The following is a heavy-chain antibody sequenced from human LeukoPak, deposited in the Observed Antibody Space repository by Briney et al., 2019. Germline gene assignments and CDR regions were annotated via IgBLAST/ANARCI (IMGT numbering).Heavy chain of an antibody. J-gene: IGHJ4*02. CDR1: GYTFTNYG. V-gene: IGHV1-18*01. Sequence: ASVKVSCKTSGYTFTNYGITWVRQAPGQGLECMGWVSAYADNTNYVQKIQGRVTMTTDTSTSTAYMELRSLRSDDTAVYYCARDCIGCHGFDYWGQGTLVTVSS. CDR2: VSAYADNT. CDR3: ARDCIGCHGFDY. D-gene: IGHD2-15*01.